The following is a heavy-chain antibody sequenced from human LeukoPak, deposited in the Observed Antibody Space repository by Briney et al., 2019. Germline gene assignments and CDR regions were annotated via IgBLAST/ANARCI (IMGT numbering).Heavy chain of an antibody. J-gene: IGHJ4*02. Sequence: TGGSLRLSCVASGFSSTYTIWVRQAPGKGLEWVSVIYSGDSTYYADSVRGRFTISRDISKNTVYLQMNSLRPEDTAVYYCARDLWDGTGYWGQGTLVTVAS. D-gene: IGHD3-3*01. V-gene: IGHV3-66*02. CDR1: GFSSTY. CDR2: IYSGDST. CDR3: ARDLWDGTGY.